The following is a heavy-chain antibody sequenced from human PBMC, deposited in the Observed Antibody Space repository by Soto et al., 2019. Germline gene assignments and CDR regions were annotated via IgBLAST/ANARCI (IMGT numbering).Heavy chain of an antibody. V-gene: IGHV4-59*03. CDR3: AVSTGSSQYYFDS. CDR1: GGSINNYY. Sequence: PSETLSLTCTVSGGSINNYYWSWIRQPPGKGLEWIGNIYYSGSTNYNPSLKSRVTISVDTSKEEFSLNLNSVAAAGTAVYYCAVSTGSSQYYFDSVGQGALVTVSS. J-gene: IGHJ4*02. CDR2: IYYSGST. D-gene: IGHD6-6*01.